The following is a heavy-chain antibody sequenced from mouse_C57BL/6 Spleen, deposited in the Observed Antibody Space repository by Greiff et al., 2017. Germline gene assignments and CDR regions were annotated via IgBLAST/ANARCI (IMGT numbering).Heavy chain of an antibody. V-gene: IGHV1-4*01. J-gene: IGHJ4*01. Sequence: VKLQQSGAELARPGASVKMSCKASGYTFTSYTMHWVKQRPGQGLEWIGYINPSSGYTKYNQKFKDKATLTADKSSSTAYMQLSSLTSEDSAVYYCARAPPGNYYAMDYWGQGTSVTVSS. D-gene: IGHD4-1*01. CDR1: GYTFTSYT. CDR2: INPSSGYT. CDR3: ARAPPGNYYAMDY.